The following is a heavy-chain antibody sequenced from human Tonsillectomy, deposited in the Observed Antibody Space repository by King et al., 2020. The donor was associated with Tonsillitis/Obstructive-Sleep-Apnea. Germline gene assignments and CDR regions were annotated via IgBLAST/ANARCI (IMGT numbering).Heavy chain of an antibody. V-gene: IGHV5-51*01. J-gene: IGHJ4*02. CDR2: IYPGDSDT. D-gene: IGHD1-26*01. Sequence: VQLVESGTEVKKPEESLKISCKGSGYSFTTYWIAWVRQMPGKGLEWMGIIYPGDSDTRYSPSFQGQVTISADKSINTAYLQWSSLKASDTAMYYCARHLGESGTYFFDYWGQGTRVTVSS. CDR3: ARHLGESGTYFFDY. CDR1: GYSFTTYW.